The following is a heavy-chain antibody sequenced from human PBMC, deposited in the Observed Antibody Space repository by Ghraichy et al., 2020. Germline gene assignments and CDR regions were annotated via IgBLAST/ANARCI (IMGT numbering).Heavy chain of an antibody. CDR2: ISGSGGST. CDR3: AKDRSSSWWSNWFDP. J-gene: IGHJ5*02. Sequence: GSLRLSCAASGFTFSSYAMSWVRQAPGKGLEWVSAISGSGGSTYYADSVKGRFTISRDNSKNTLYLQMNSLRAEDTAVYYCAKDRSSSWWSNWFDPWGQGTLVTVSS. CDR1: GFTFSSYA. D-gene: IGHD6-13*01. V-gene: IGHV3-23*01.